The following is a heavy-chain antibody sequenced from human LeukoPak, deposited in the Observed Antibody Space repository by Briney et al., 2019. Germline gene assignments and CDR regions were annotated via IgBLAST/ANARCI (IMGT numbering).Heavy chain of an antibody. CDR3: ARRYCSAGICYSGFDY. J-gene: IGHJ4*02. CDR1: GFTFSDYY. D-gene: IGHD2-15*01. CDR2: ISSSSIYT. V-gene: IGHV3-11*06. Sequence: NPGGSLRLSCAASGFTFSDYYISWIRQAPGKGLEWVSSISSSSIYTNYADSVKGRFTISRDNAKNSLFLQINNLRAEDTAVYYCARRYCSAGICYSGFDYWGQGTLVTVSS.